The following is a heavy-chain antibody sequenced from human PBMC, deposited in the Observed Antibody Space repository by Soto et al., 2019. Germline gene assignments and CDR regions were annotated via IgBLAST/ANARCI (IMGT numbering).Heavy chain of an antibody. CDR2: ISSSSSTI. CDR3: ARGIVVVPTAIVFDY. D-gene: IGHD2-2*02. V-gene: IGHV3-48*01. CDR1: GFTFSSSS. Sequence: EVQLVESGGGLVQPGGSLRLSCAASGFTFSSSSMNWVRQAPGKGLEWVSYISSSSSTIYYADSVKGRFTISRDNAKNSLYLQMNSLRAEDTAVYYCARGIVVVPTAIVFDYWGQGTPVTVSS. J-gene: IGHJ4*02.